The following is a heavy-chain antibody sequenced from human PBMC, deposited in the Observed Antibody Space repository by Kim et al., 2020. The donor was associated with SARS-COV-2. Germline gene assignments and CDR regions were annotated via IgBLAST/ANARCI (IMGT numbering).Heavy chain of an antibody. Sequence: GGSLRLSCAASGFTFSSNWMHWVRQAPGKGLVWVSRINTDGSTTTYADSVKGRFTISRDNAKNTLYLQMNSLRAEDTAVYYCARPPSYGYGAFDIWGQG. V-gene: IGHV3-74*01. CDR2: INTDGSTT. CDR3: ARPPSYGYGAFDI. D-gene: IGHD5-18*01. J-gene: IGHJ3*02. CDR1: GFTFSSNW.